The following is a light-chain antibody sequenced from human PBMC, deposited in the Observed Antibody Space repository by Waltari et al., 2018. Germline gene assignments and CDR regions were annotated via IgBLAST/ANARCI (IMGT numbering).Light chain of an antibody. CDR2: DVS. V-gene: IGLV2-14*03. Sequence: QSALTQPASVSGSPGQSITISCTGTSRDVGGYYYLSWYQQTPGKAPKVVIFDVSYRPSGVSNRFSASKSGNTASLTISGLQAEDEADYYCTSYTSSHGLVFGTGTKVTVL. CDR3: TSYTSSHGLV. CDR1: SRDVGGYYY. J-gene: IGLJ1*01.